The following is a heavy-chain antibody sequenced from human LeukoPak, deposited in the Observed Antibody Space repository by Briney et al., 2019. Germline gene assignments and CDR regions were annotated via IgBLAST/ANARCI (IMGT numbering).Heavy chain of an antibody. Sequence: PSETLSLTCAVYGGSFSGYYWSWIRQPPGKGLEWIGEINHSGSTNYNPSLKSRVTISVDTSKNQFSLKLSSVTAADTAVYYCARFVGYCSGGSCRAFDIWGQGTMVTVSS. CDR2: INHSGST. D-gene: IGHD2-15*01. V-gene: IGHV4-34*01. CDR1: GGSFSGYY. CDR3: ARFVGYCSGGSCRAFDI. J-gene: IGHJ3*02.